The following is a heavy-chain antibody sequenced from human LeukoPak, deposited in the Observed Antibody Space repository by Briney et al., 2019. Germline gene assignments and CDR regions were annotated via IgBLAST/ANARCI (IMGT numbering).Heavy chain of an antibody. CDR2: ISYDGSNK. Sequence: GGSLRLSCAASGFTFSSYAMHWVRQAPGKGLEWVAVISYDGSNKYYADSVKGRFTISRDNSKNTLYLQMNSLRAEDTAVYYCARDRAAVVTPPLYVYWGQGTLVTVPS. CDR3: ARDRAAVVTPPLYVY. V-gene: IGHV3-30-3*01. D-gene: IGHD4-23*01. J-gene: IGHJ4*02. CDR1: GFTFSSYA.